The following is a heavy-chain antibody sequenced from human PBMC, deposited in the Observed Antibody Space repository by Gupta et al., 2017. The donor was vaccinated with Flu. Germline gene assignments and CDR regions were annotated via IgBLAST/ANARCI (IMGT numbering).Heavy chain of an antibody. D-gene: IGHD5-12*01. CDR2: INSNSNYI. V-gene: IGHV3-21*01. J-gene: IGHJ4*02. CDR1: GLTFSSYS. CDR3: ARERYSGHYFDY. Sequence: EVQLVESGGGLVKPGGSLRLSCAASGLTFSSYSMSWVRQAPGKGLEWVSSINSNSNYIYYADSMKGRFTVSRDNAENSLYLQMNSLRAEDTAVYYCARERYSGHYFDYWGQGILVTVSS.